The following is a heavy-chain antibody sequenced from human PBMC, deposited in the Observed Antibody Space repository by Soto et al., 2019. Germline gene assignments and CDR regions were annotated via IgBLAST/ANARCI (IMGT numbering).Heavy chain of an antibody. D-gene: IGHD2-2*01. CDR1: GYTLTELS. CDR2: FDPEDGET. CDR3: ATDPTVPASLSSHYYYGMDV. J-gene: IGHJ6*02. Sequence: QVQLVQSGAEVKKPGASVKVSCKVSGYTLTELSMHWVRQAPGKGLEWMGGFDPEDGETIYAQKFQGRVTMTEDTSTDTAYMELSSLRSEDTAVYYCATDPTVPASLSSHYYYGMDVWGQGTTVTVSS. V-gene: IGHV1-24*01.